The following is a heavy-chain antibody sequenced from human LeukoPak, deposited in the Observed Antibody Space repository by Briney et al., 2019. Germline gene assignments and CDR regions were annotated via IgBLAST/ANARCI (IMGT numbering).Heavy chain of an antibody. CDR3: ARYEGNIGWARTLDY. CDR1: GGSISSYY. CDR2: IYYSGST. Sequence: SETLSLTCTVSGGSISSYYWSWIRQPPGKGLEWIGYIYYSGSTNYNPSLKSRVTISVDTSKNQFSLKLSSVTAADTAVYYCARYEGNIGWARTLDYWGQGTLVTVSS. J-gene: IGHJ4*02. V-gene: IGHV4-59*01. D-gene: IGHD6-19*01.